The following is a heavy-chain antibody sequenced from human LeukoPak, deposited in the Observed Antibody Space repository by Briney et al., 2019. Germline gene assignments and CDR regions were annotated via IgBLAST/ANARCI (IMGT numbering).Heavy chain of an antibody. D-gene: IGHD2-2*01. CDR1: GFTFSSYG. V-gene: IGHV3-30*18. CDR2: ISYDGSDK. Sequence: GGSLRLSCAASGFTFSSYGMHWVRQAPGKGLEWVAVISYDGSDKYYADSVKGRFTISRDNSKNTLYLQMNSLRTENTAVYYCAKDGYPLGYCSSTSCPYYFNYWGQGTLVTVSS. J-gene: IGHJ4*02. CDR3: AKDGYPLGYCSSTSCPYYFNY.